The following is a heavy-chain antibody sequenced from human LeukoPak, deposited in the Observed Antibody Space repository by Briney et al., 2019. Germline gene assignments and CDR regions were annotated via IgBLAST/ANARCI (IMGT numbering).Heavy chain of an antibody. Sequence: PGGSLRLSCAASGFTFSSYGMHWVRQAPGKGLEWVAVIWYGGSNKYYADSVKGRFTISRDNSKNTLYLQMNSLRAEDTAVYYCARDSRRGYGAFDIWGQGTMVTVSS. CDR1: GFTFSSYG. J-gene: IGHJ3*02. V-gene: IGHV3-33*08. D-gene: IGHD3-22*01. CDR2: IWYGGSNK. CDR3: ARDSRRGYGAFDI.